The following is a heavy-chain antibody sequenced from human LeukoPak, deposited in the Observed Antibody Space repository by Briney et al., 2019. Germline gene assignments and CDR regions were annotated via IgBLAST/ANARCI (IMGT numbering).Heavy chain of an antibody. CDR1: GGTFSSYA. CDR3: ARADNFGVSYYDSSGYSPKRGGYDY. J-gene: IGHJ4*02. Sequence: SSVKVSXKASGGTFSSYAISWVRQAPGQGLEWMGGIIPIFGTANYAQKFQGRVTITTDESTSTAYMELSSLRSEDTAVYYCARADNFGVSYYDSSGYSPKRGGYDYWGQGTPVTVSS. V-gene: IGHV1-69*05. D-gene: IGHD3-22*01. CDR2: IIPIFGTA.